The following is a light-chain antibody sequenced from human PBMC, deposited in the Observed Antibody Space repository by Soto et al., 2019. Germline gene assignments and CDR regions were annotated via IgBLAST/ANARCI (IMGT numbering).Light chain of an antibody. V-gene: IGKV3D-20*02. CDR3: QQRSNWPLT. Sequence: EIVLTQSPGTLSLSPGERATLSCRASQSVSSGFLAWYQQKPGQAPRPLVYGASNRATGIPDRFSGSGSGTDFTLTISSLEPEDFAVYYCQQRSNWPLTFGGGTKVDIK. CDR1: QSVSSGF. J-gene: IGKJ4*01. CDR2: GAS.